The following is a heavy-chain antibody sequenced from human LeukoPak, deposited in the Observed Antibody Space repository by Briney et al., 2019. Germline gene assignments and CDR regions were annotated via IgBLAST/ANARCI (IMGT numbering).Heavy chain of an antibody. CDR1: GGTFSSYT. V-gene: IGHV1-69*02. CDR2: IIPILGIA. J-gene: IGHJ3*02. CDR3: ARGRTIFGVVTIPDAFDI. D-gene: IGHD3-3*01. Sequence: SVKVSCKASGGTFSSYTISWVRQAPGQGLEWMGRIIPILGIANYAQKFQGRVTITADESTSTAYMELSSLRSEDTAVYYCARGRTIFGVVTIPDAFDIWGQGTMVTVSS.